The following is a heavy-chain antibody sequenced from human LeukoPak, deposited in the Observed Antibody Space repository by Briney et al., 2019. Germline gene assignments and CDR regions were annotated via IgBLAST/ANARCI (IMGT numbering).Heavy chain of an antibody. J-gene: IGHJ4*02. CDR1: GLTFSRHA. D-gene: IGHD3-22*01. CDR2: ISGSGGFT. V-gene: IGHV3-23*01. Sequence: PGGFLRLSCAAPGLTFSRHAMSWVRQAPGKGLEWVSGISGSGGFTYYAVSVKGRFTISRDNSKNTLYLQMNSLRAEDTAVYYCATAYYYDSRGYDPLDYWGQGTLVTVSS. CDR3: ATAYYYDSRGYDPLDY.